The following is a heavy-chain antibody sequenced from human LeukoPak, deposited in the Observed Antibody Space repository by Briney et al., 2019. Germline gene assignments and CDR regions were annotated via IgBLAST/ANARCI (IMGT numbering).Heavy chain of an antibody. J-gene: IGHJ4*02. Sequence: SETLSLTCAVYGGSFSGYYWSWLRQPPGKGGEWVGEINHSGSTNYNPSLKTRVTISVHTSKNQSSLKLSSVTAADTAVYYCARGLVVVAATLFYFDYWGQGTLVTVSS. CDR1: GGSFSGYY. CDR2: INHSGST. D-gene: IGHD2-15*01. V-gene: IGHV4-34*01. CDR3: ARGLVVVAATLFYFDY.